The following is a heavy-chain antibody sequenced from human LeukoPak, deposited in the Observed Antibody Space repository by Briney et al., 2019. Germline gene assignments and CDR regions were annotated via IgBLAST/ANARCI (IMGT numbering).Heavy chain of an antibody. CDR3: ARMSLRSGSRDY. J-gene: IGHJ4*02. Sequence: GESLKISCKGSGYSFTSYYLAWVRQMPGKGLEWKGLIYPADSDIRYSPSFQGQVTISVDKSVSTAYLQWSSLKASDTAMYYCARMSLRSGSRDYWGQGTLVTVSS. CDR1: GYSFTSYY. D-gene: IGHD1-26*01. CDR2: IYPADSDI. V-gene: IGHV5-51*01.